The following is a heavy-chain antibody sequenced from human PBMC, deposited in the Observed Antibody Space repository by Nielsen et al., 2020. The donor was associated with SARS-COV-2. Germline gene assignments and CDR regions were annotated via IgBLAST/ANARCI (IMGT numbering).Heavy chain of an antibody. Sequence: GESLKISCAASGFTFSSYAMSWVRQAPGKGLEWVSAISGSGGSTYYADSVKGRFTISRDNSKNTLYLQMNSLRAEDTAVYYCAKDRYCSSTSCQGDFDYWGQGTLVTVSS. D-gene: IGHD2-2*01. CDR2: ISGSGGST. CDR3: AKDRYCSSTSCQGDFDY. V-gene: IGHV3-23*01. J-gene: IGHJ4*02. CDR1: GFTFSSYA.